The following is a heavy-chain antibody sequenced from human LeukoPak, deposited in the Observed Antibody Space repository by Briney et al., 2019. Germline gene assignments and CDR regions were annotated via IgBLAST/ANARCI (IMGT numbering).Heavy chain of an antibody. V-gene: IGHV3-23*01. CDR3: AKDQRLYYGSGSYFNWFDP. CDR2: ISGGGGST. CDR1: GFTFSSYA. D-gene: IGHD3-10*01. J-gene: IGHJ5*02. Sequence: GGSLRLSCAASGFTFSSYAMSWVRQAPGKGLEWVSAISGGGGSTYYADSVKGRFTISRDNSKNTLYLQMNSLRAEDTAVYYCAKDQRLYYGSGSYFNWFDPWGQGTLVTVSS.